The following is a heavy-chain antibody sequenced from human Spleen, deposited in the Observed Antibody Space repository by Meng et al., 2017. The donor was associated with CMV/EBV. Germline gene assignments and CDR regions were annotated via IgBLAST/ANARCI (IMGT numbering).Heavy chain of an antibody. V-gene: IGHV4-31*02. D-gene: IGHD1-1*01. J-gene: IGHJ5*02. CDR3: ARALHTGTTNWFDP. CDR1: GGSINSADYY. CDR2: IYYSGST. Sequence: SGGSINSADYYWSWIRQHPGKGLEWIGYIYYSGSTYYNPSLKSRVTISVDTSKNQFSLKLSSVTAADTAVYYCARALHTGTTNWFDPWGQGTLVTVSS.